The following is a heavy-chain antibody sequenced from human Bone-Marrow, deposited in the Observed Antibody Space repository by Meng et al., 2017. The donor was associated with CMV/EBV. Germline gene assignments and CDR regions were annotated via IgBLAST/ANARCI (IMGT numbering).Heavy chain of an antibody. CDR2: ISYDGSNK. V-gene: IGHV3-30*04. CDR1: GFTFRSYA. CDR3: ARDDTPYGYSFSSIDY. Sequence: GESLKISCAASGFTFRSYAMHWVRQAPGQGLEWVAVISYDGSNKYHSDSVKGRFTISRDNSKSTLYLQRHSLRAEDTAVYYCARDDTPYGYSFSSIDYWGQGTLVTVSS. J-gene: IGHJ4*02. D-gene: IGHD5-18*01.